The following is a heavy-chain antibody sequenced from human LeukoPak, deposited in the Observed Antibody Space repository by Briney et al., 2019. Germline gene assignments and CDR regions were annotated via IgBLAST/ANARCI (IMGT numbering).Heavy chain of an antibody. CDR2: INHSGST. V-gene: IGHV4-34*01. D-gene: IGHD3-3*01. CDR1: GGSFSGYY. CDR3: ARGWYDFWSGWGSDC. Sequence: SETLSLTCAVYGGSFSGYYWSWIRQPPGKGLEWIGEINHSGSTNYNPSLKSRVTISVDTSKNQFSLKLSPVTAADTAVYYCARGWYDFWSGWGSDCWGQGTLVTVSS. J-gene: IGHJ4*02.